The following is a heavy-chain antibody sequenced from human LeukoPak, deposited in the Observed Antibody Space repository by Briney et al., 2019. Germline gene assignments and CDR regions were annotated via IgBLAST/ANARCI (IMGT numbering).Heavy chain of an antibody. J-gene: IGHJ1*01. CDR3: AHSHLYCSGGSCYTYFQH. CDR1: GHTLTELS. V-gene: IGHV1-24*01. Sequence: ASVKVSCKVSGHTLTELSMHWVRQAPGKGLEWMGGFDPEDGETIYAQKFQGRVTMTEDTSTDTAYMELSSLRSEDTAVYYCAHSHLYCSGGSCYTYFQHWGQGTLVTVSS. D-gene: IGHD2-15*01. CDR2: FDPEDGET.